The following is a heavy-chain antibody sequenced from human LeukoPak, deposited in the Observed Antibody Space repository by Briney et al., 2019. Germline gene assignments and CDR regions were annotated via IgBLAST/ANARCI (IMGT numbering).Heavy chain of an antibody. V-gene: IGHV3-23*01. CDR2: ISGSGGST. D-gene: IGHD6-13*01. CDR1: GFTFSSYA. Sequence: PGGSLRLSCAASGFTFSSYAMSWVRQAPGKGLEWVSAISGSGGSTYYADSVKGRFTISRDNSKNTLYLQMNSLRAEDTAVYYCAKGDWYSSSSYYFDYWGQGTLVTVSS. CDR3: AKGDWYSSSSYYFDY. J-gene: IGHJ4*02.